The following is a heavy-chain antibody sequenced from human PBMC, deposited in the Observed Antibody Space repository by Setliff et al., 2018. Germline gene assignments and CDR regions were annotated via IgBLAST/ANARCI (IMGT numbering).Heavy chain of an antibody. V-gene: IGHV4-39*01. CDR2: IYYSGST. CDR1: GGSISSGNYY. CDR3: ARHKPNGSGSYPSLYMDV. D-gene: IGHD3-10*01. J-gene: IGHJ6*03. Sequence: SETLSLTCRVSGGSISSGNYYWGLIRQPPGKGLEWVATIYYSGSTYSNPSLKSRLIISVDAPDNQFSVKLSSVTAADTAVYYCARHKPNGSGSYPSLYMDVWGRGIMVTVSS.